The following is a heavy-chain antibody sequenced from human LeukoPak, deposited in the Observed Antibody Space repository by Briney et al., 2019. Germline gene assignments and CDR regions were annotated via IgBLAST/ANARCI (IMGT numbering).Heavy chain of an antibody. Sequence: SETLSLTCTVSGGSISSGGYYWSWIRQHPGKGLEWIRYIYYSGSTYYNPSLKSRVTISVDTSKNQFSLKQSSVTAADTAVYYCARGRSSGWYKDYYYYGMDVWGQGTTVTVSS. V-gene: IGHV4-31*03. J-gene: IGHJ6*02. CDR1: GGSISSGGYY. CDR2: IYYSGST. D-gene: IGHD6-19*01. CDR3: ARGRSSGWYKDYYYYGMDV.